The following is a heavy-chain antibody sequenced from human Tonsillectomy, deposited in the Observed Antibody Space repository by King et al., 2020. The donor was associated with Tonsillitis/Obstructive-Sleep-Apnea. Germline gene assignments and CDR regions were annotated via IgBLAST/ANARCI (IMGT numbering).Heavy chain of an antibody. D-gene: IGHD3-9*01. Sequence: VQLQESGPGLVKPSETLSLTCTVSGGSISSYHWSWIRQPPGKGLEWIGYIYYSGTTSSPPPLKNRVTISVDPSRNNFSLKLASVTPADTAVYYCAGRPFDMLTGSRHYFDPWGQGTLVTVSS. CDR1: GGSISSYH. CDR2: IYYSGTT. CDR3: AGRPFDMLTGSRHYFDP. J-gene: IGHJ5*02. V-gene: IGHV4-59*01.